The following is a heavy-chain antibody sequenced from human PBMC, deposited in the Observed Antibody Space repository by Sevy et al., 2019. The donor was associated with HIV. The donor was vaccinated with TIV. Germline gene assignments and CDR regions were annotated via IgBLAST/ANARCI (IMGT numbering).Heavy chain of an antibody. V-gene: IGHV1-18*01. Sequence: ASVKVSCKASGYTFTSYGISWVRQAPGQGLEWMGWISAYNGNTNYSQKLQGRVTMTTDTSTSTAYMELRSLRSDDTAVYYCARGQRYCSGGSRYVGWFDPWGQGTLVTVSS. CDR1: GYTFTSYG. CDR2: ISAYNGNT. J-gene: IGHJ5*02. D-gene: IGHD2-15*01. CDR3: ARGQRYCSGGSRYVGWFDP.